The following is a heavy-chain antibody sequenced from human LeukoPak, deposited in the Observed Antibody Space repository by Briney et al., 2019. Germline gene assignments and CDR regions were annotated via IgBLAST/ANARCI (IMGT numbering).Heavy chain of an antibody. CDR2: ISVSGNT. Sequence: GGSLRLSCAASGFTFDDYAMHWVRQAPGKGLEWVSGISVSGNTYHADSVKGRFTISRDSSKNTLYLQMNSLRAEDAAVYYCAKAPVTTCSGAYCYPFDYWGQGTLVTVSS. V-gene: IGHV3-23*01. D-gene: IGHD2-15*01. J-gene: IGHJ4*02. CDR1: GFTFDDYA. CDR3: AKAPVTTCSGAYCYPFDY.